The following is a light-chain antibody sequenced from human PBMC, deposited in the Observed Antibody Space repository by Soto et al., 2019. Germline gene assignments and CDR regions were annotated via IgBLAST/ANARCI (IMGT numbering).Light chain of an antibody. V-gene: IGLV4-69*01. CDR2: LYSEGGH. CDR3: QTWNTGIRV. J-gene: IGLJ3*02. Sequence: QAVVTQSPSASASLGASVKLTCTLSSGHSTNAIAWLQQQPEKGPRYLMKLYSEGGHTKGHGIPDRFSGSSFGTERYLTITSLQSEDEADYYCQTWNTGIRVFGGGTKLTVL. CDR1: SGHSTNA.